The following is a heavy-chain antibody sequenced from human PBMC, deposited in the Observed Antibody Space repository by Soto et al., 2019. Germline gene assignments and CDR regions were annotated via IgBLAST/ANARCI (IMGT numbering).Heavy chain of an antibody. J-gene: IGHJ4*02. CDR2: IYYSGST. CDR1: GGSISSGGYY. Sequence: QVQLQESGPGLVKPSQTLSLTCTVSGGSISSGGYYWSWIRQHPGKGLEWIGYIYYSGSTNYNPSLKSRVTISVDTSKNQFPLKLSSVTAADTAVYYCARDRGEGFTPWDFDYWGQGTLVTVSS. D-gene: IGHD3-10*01. CDR3: ARDRGEGFTPWDFDY. V-gene: IGHV4-31*03.